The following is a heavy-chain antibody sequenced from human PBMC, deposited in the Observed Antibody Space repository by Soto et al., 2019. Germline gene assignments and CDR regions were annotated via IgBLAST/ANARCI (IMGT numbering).Heavy chain of an antibody. CDR3: ARVVVLDAGGPFDS. Sequence: PXETLTLTFVVSGASLTTSHWWCCVRQSPGRGLEWIGETFHSGTINYNPSLKSRLSISLDKSKNQFSLNLTSVTAADSAVYYCARVVVLDAGGPFDSWGQGSLVTVSS. V-gene: IGHV4-4*02. CDR1: GASLTTSHW. CDR2: TFHSGTI. J-gene: IGHJ4*02. D-gene: IGHD2-15*01.